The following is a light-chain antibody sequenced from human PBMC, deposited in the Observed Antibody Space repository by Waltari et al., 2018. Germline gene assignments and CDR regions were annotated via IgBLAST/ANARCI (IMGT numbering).Light chain of an antibody. CDR3: QHYNNRPPYS. Sequence: EVELTQSPATLSASPGERVTLSCRASQGISNNLVWYQHKPGQSPRLLIYGASARATCVPERFSGSGYRTEFTLTISSLQSEDFAVYYCQHYNNRPPYSFGQGTKLDIK. V-gene: IGKV3-15*01. CDR2: GAS. CDR1: QGISNN. J-gene: IGKJ2*03.